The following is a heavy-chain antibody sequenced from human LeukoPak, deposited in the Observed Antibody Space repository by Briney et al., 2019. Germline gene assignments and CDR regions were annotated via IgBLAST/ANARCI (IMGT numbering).Heavy chain of an antibody. CDR3: ARVPGAYGSGTYYV. D-gene: IGHD3-10*01. CDR2: IYSGGTT. CDR1: GLSVSINY. V-gene: IGHV3-53*01. Sequence: GGSLRLSCAASGLSVSINYMSWVCQAPGKGLEWVSVIYSGGTTDYVDSVKGRFTISRDNSKNTLFLQMNTLRAEDTAVYYCARVPGAYGSGTYYVWGQGTRVTVSS. J-gene: IGHJ4*02.